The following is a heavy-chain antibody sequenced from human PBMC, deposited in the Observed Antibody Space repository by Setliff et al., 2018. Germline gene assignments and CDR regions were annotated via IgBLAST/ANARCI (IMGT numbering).Heavy chain of an antibody. CDR1: GFSISSSHY. J-gene: IGHJ4*02. CDR3: ARLREDNDWNYRGLKQAAYYFDN. CDR2: ISYSGIT. D-gene: IGHD1-7*01. V-gene: IGHV4-28*06. Sequence: PSETLSLTCAVSGFSISSSHYWDWIRQPPGKGLEWIGFISYSGITTYNVSLKSRVSISVDTSKNQVSLKLSSVTASDTAVYYCARLREDNDWNYRGLKQAAYYFDNWGQGALVTVSS.